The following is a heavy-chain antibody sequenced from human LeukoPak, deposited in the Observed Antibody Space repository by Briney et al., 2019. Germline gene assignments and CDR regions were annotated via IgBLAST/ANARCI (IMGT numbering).Heavy chain of an antibody. CDR3: ARVVGDSGSYYVDY. CDR1: GGTFSSYA. D-gene: IGHD1-26*01. Sequence: ASVKVSCKASGGTFSSYAISWVRQAPGQGLEWMGRIIPIFGTANYAQKFQGRVTITTDESTSTAYMELSSLRSEDTAVYYCARVVGDSGSYYVDYWGQGTLVTVSS. CDR2: IIPIFGTA. J-gene: IGHJ4*02. V-gene: IGHV1-69*05.